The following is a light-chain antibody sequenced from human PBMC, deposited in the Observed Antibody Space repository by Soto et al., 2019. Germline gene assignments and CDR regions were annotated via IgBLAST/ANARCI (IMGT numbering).Light chain of an antibody. Sequence: DIVMTQSPLSLPVTPGEPASISCRSSQSLLHRNGYNYLDWYLQKPGQSPQLLIYLGSNQASGVPDKFSGSGSGTDFTLKISRVEAEYVGIYYCMQGLQSPYTFGQGTKLEIK. J-gene: IGKJ2*01. CDR3: MQGLQSPYT. V-gene: IGKV2-28*01. CDR1: QSLLHRNGYNY. CDR2: LGS.